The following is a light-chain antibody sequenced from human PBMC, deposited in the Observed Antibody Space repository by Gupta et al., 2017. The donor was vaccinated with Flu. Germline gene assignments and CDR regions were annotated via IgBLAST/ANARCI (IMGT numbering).Light chain of an antibody. J-gene: IGLJ2*01. CDR2: QDS. CDR1: KLGDKY. V-gene: IGLV3-1*01. Sequence: SYELTQPPSVSVSTGQTTSITCSGDKLGDKYACWYQQKPGQSPVLVIYQDSKRPSGIPERVSGSNSGNTATLTISGTQAMDEADYYCQAWDSSLVVFGGGTKLTVL. CDR3: QAWDSSLVV.